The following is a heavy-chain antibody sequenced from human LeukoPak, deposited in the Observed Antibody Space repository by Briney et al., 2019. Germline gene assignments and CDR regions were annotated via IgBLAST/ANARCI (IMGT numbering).Heavy chain of an antibody. CDR1: GFTFSNAW. CDR3: TTARDGYSLQFDY. Sequence: GGSLRLSCAASGFTFSNAWMSWVRQAPGKGLEWVGRIKSKTDGGTTDYAAPVKGRFTISRDDSKNTLYLQMNSLKTEDTAVYYCTTARDGYSLQFDYWGQGTLVTVSS. D-gene: IGHD5-24*01. V-gene: IGHV3-15*01. CDR2: IKSKTDGGTT. J-gene: IGHJ4*02.